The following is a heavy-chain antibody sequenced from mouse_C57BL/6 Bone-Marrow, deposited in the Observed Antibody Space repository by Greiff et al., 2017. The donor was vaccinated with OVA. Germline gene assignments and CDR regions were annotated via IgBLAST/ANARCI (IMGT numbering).Heavy chain of an antibody. CDR3: AREYDCYWYFDV. CDR2: IYPGRGST. D-gene: IGHD2-14*01. V-gene: IGHV1-55*01. J-gene: IGHJ1*03. CDR1: GYTFTSYW. Sequence: QVQLQQPGAELVKPGASVKMSCKASGYTFTSYWITWVKQRPVQGLEWIGDIYPGRGSTNYNEKFKSKATLTVDTSTSTAYMQLSILTSEDSAVYYCAREYDCYWYFDVWGTGTTVTVSS.